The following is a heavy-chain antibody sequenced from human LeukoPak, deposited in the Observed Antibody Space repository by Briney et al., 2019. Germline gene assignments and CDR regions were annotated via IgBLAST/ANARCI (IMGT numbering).Heavy chain of an antibody. CDR3: ARDSSLRYYFDY. J-gene: IGHJ4*02. CDR2: INSDGSST. CDR1: GFTFSSYW. Sequence: GGSLRLSCAASGFTFSSYWMHWVRQAPGKGLVWVSRINSDGSSTSYADSVKGRFIISRDNAKNTLYLQMNSLRAEDTAVYYCARDSSLRYYFDYWGQGTLVTVPS. V-gene: IGHV3-74*01.